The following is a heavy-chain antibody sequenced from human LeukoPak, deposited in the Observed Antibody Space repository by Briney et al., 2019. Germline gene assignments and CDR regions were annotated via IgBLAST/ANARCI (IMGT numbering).Heavy chain of an antibody. V-gene: IGHV4-59*01. J-gene: IGHJ4*02. CDR1: GGSISSYY. CDR3: ARDGRIKGFDY. Sequence: PSETLSLTCTVSGGSISSYYWSWIRQPPGKGLEWIGYIYYSGSTNYNPSLKSRVTISVDTSKNQFSLKLSSVTAADTAVCYCARDGRIKGFDYWGQGTLVTVSS. CDR2: IYYSGST. D-gene: IGHD5-24*01.